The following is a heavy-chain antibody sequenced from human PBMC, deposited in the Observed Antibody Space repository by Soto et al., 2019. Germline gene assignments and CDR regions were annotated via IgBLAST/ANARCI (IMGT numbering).Heavy chain of an antibody. CDR3: ARGPIVVVVAATLPDY. CDR2: INAGNGNT. CDR1: GYTFTSYA. V-gene: IGHV1-3*01. D-gene: IGHD2-15*01. J-gene: IGHJ4*02. Sequence: QVQLVQSGAEVKKPGASVKVSCKASGYTFTSYAMHWVRQAPGQRLEWMGWINAGNGNTKYSQKFQGRVTITRDTSASTAYMELSSHGSEDTAVYYCARGPIVVVVAATLPDYWGQGTLVTVSS.